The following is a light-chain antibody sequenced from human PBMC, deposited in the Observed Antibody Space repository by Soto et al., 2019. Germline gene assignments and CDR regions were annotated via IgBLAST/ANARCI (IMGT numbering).Light chain of an antibody. J-gene: IGKJ1*01. CDR1: QSVSSRS. V-gene: IGKV3-20*01. CDR3: QQYGSSGT. Sequence: EIVLTHSPGTLSLSPGERATLSCRASQSVSSRSLAWYQQKPGQAPRLLIYGASNRATGIPDRFSGSGSGTDFTLTISRLEPEDFAVYYCQQYGSSGTFGQGTKVDIK. CDR2: GAS.